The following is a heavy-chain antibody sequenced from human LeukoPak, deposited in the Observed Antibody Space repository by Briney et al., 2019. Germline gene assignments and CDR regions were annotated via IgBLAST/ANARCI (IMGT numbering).Heavy chain of an antibody. CDR1: GFTFSRYW. V-gene: IGHV3-7*05. CDR2: IKQDGSEK. J-gene: IGHJ4*02. CDR3: ARSKNLAY. Sequence: GGSLRLSCAASGFTFSRYWMSWVRQAPGKGLEWVADIKQDGSEKYYVDSVKGRFTISRDNAKNSLYLQMNSLRAEDTAVYYCARSKNLAYWGQGTLVTVSS.